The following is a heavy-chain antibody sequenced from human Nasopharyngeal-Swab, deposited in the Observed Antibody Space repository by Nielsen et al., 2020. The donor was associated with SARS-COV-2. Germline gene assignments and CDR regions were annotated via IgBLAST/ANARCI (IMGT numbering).Heavy chain of an antibody. CDR3: ARGLSGVVPAPILGLGPFYSYYYMDV. J-gene: IGHJ6*03. CDR1: GGSFTSYY. CDR2: INHSGNT. D-gene: IGHD2-2*01. Sequence: GSLRLSCVVSGGSFTSYYWGWIRQPPGKGLEWIAEINHSGNTHYNPSLKSRVTMSVDTSKNQFSLRLCSVTAADTAVYYCARGLSGVVPAPILGLGPFYSYYYMDVWGKGTTVTVSS. V-gene: IGHV4-34*01.